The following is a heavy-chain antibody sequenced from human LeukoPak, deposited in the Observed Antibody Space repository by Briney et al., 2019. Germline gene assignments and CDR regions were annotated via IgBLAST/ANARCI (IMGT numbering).Heavy chain of an antibody. V-gene: IGHV4-39*01. CDR1: GGSISSSSYY. CDR2: IYYSGST. D-gene: IGHD3-10*01. Sequence: SETLSLTCTVSGGSISSSSYYWGWIRQPPGKGLEWIGSIYYSGSTYYNPSLKSRVTISVDTSKNQFSLKLSSVTAADTAVYYCARHAGGGDYYDYWGQGTLVTVSS. CDR3: ARHAGGGDYYDY. J-gene: IGHJ4*02.